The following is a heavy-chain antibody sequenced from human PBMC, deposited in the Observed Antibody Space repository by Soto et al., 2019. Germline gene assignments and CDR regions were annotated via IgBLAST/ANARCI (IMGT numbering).Heavy chain of an antibody. J-gene: IGHJ4*02. CDR2: IYYDGST. Sequence: SETLSLTLTISGGSINSNNYYWAWTRQPPGKGLAWIASIYYDGSTYYNPSLKSRVSISVDTSKNHFSLKLSSATAADTAVYYCAKVVVAATRHTDFDSWGQGTLVTVSS. CDR1: GGSINSNNYY. V-gene: IGHV4-39*02. CDR3: AKVVVAATRHTDFDS. D-gene: IGHD2-15*01.